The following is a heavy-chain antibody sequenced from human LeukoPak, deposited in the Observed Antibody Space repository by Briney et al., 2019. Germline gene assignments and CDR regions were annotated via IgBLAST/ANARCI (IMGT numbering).Heavy chain of an antibody. J-gene: IGHJ4*02. V-gene: IGHV4-34*01. CDR1: GGSFSGYY. CDR2: INHSGST. CDR3: ARLNCGGDCYSGG. Sequence: SETLSLTCAVYGGSFSGYYWSWIRQPPGKGLEWIGEINHSGSTNYNPSLKSRVTISVDKSKNQFSLKLSSVTAADTAVYYCARLNCGGDCYSGGWGQGTLVTVSS. D-gene: IGHD2-21*02.